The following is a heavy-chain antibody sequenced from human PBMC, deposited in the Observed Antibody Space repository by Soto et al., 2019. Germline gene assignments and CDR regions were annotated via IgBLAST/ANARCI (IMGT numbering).Heavy chain of an antibody. J-gene: IGHJ4*02. CDR1: GFSFSNFG. Sequence: QVQLVESGGGVVQPGRPLRLSCAASGFSFSNFGMHWVRQAPGKGLEWVAAIWYDGDNKYYFDSMRCRFAISRDNSKNSLFWQMDSLRADDSAVYYCARAGASTWSSFDYWGQGTTVTVSS. CDR2: IWYDGDNK. D-gene: IGHD1-26*01. V-gene: IGHV3-33*01. CDR3: ARAGASTWSSFDY.